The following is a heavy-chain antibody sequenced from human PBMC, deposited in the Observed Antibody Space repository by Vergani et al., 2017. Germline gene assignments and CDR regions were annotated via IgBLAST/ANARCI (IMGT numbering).Heavy chain of an antibody. CDR2: INHSGST. CDR3: ARVVGGYYRPLGVFDI. D-gene: IGHD3-22*01. Sequence: QLQLQQSGPGLVKPSETLFLTCTVSADSISSGSYYWGWIRQPPGKSLEWIGEINHSGSTNYNPSLKSRVTISVDTSKNQFSLKLNSVTAADTAVYYCARVVGGYYRPLGVFDIWGQGTVVTVSS. CDR1: ADSISSGSYY. V-gene: IGHV4-39*07. J-gene: IGHJ3*02.